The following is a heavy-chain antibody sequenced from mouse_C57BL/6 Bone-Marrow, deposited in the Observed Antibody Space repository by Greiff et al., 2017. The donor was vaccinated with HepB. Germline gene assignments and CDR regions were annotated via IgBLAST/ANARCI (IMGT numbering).Heavy chain of an antibody. D-gene: IGHD2-4*01. J-gene: IGHJ4*01. CDR2: INPYNGGT. CDR3: ARRDYYDYDGYAMDY. Sequence: VQLQQSGPVLVKPGASVKMSCKASGYTFTDYYMNWVKQSHGKSLEWIGVINPYNGGTSYNQKFKCKATLTVDKSSSTAYMELNSLTSEDSAVYYCARRDYYDYDGYAMDYWGQGTSVTVSS. CDR1: GYTFTDYY. V-gene: IGHV1-19*01.